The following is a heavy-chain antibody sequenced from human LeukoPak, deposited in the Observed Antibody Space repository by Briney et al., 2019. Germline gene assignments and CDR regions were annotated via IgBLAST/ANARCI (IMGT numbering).Heavy chain of an antibody. CDR3: ARDLGELLQTAMGY. Sequence: ASVKVSCKASGYNFTSHYMHWVRQAPREELEFKRIISSSGSSTSYEKKFQSRVTMTRDTSTSTVYMGLSSLRAEGTAEYYCARDLGELLQTAMGYWGQGTLVTVAS. J-gene: IGHJ4*02. V-gene: IGHV1-46*01. CDR2: ISSSGSST. D-gene: IGHD3-10*01. CDR1: GYNFTSHY.